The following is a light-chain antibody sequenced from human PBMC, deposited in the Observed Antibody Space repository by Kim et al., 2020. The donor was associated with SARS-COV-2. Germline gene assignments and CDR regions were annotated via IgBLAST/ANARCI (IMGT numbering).Light chain of an antibody. CDR1: SSDV. V-gene: IGLV2-23*02. CDR2: EVN. Sequence: QSALTQPPSVSGSPGQSITISCTGASSDVVSWYQHHPGEAPKPIIFEVNKRTSQISNRFPGSKSGNTASLTIAGLQAEDEANYYCCSYEGTVDFGGG. CDR3: CSYEGTVD. J-gene: IGLJ2*01.